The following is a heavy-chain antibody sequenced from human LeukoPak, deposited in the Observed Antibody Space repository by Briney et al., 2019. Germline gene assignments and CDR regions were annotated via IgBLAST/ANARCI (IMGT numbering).Heavy chain of an antibody. D-gene: IGHD1-14*01. J-gene: IGHJ3*02. V-gene: IGHV4-61*02. CDR2: IYTSGST. CDR3: ARTRYPDAFDI. CDR1: GGSISSGSYY. Sequence: SETLSLTCTVSGGSISSGSYYWSWIRQPAGKGLEWIGRIYTSGSTNYNPSLKSRVTMSVDTSKNQFSLKLSSVTAADTAVYYCARTRYPDAFDIWGQGTMVTVSS.